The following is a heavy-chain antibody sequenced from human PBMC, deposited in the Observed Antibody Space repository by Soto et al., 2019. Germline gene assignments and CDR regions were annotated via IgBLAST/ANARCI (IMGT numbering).Heavy chain of an antibody. V-gene: IGHV4-59*08. J-gene: IGHJ6*02. D-gene: IGHD2-21*02. CDR1: GGSISSYF. CDR2: IYYSGST. Sequence: SETLALTCTVSGGSISSYFWSWVLQPPGKGLEWIGYIYYSGSTNYNPSLKSRVTISVDTSKSQFSLKLSSVTAADTAVYYCARLLAYCGVDCYQYPMAVWGQGTTVPVSS. CDR3: ARLLAYCGVDCYQYPMAV.